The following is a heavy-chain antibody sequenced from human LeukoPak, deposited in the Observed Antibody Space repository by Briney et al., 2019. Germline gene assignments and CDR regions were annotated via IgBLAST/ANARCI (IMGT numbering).Heavy chain of an antibody. Sequence: GGSLRLSCATSGFTFSSFWMSWVRQAPGKGLEWVANIKQDGSERYYVDSVKGRFTISRDNAKNSLSLQMNNLRVEDTAVYYCARAGSHWHYVYWGQGTVVTVSS. D-gene: IGHD3-10*01. CDR1: GFTFSSFW. CDR2: IKQDGSER. V-gene: IGHV3-7*01. CDR3: ARAGSHWHYVY. J-gene: IGHJ4*02.